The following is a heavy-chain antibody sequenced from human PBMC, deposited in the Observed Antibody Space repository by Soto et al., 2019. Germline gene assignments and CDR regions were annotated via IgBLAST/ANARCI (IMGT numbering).Heavy chain of an antibody. J-gene: IGHJ5*02. CDR1: GGSISSYY. Sequence: SETLSLTCTVSGGSISSYYWSWIRQPPGKGLEWIGYIYYSGSTNYNPSLKSRVTISVDTSKNQFSLKLSSVTAADTAVYYCAREAGSGYDSDWFDPWGQGTLVTVSS. V-gene: IGHV4-59*01. CDR2: IYYSGST. CDR3: AREAGSGYDSDWFDP. D-gene: IGHD5-12*01.